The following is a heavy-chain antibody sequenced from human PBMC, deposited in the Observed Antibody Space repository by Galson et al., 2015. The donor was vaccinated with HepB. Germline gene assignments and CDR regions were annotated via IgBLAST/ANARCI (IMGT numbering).Heavy chain of an antibody. J-gene: IGHJ5*02. V-gene: IGHV3-64D*06. CDR2: INPNGGAT. CDR3: VNSSGSYGEDWFDP. Sequence: SLRLSCAASGFIFSNYTMHWVRQPPGKGLQYVSAINPNGGATYYADSAKGRFTISRDNSKNTLYLQMSDLRPDDTAVYYCVNSSGSYGEDWFDPWGQGTLVTVSS. D-gene: IGHD3-22*01. CDR1: GFIFSNYT.